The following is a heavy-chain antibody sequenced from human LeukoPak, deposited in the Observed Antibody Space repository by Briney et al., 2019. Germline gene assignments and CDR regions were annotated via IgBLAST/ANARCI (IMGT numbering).Heavy chain of an antibody. J-gene: IGHJ4*02. Sequence: GGSLRLSCAASGFTFSSHWMTWIRQAPGKGLEWVASIKKDVGEKFYVDSVKGRFTISRDNAKNSLYLHMNSLRAEDTAVYYCAKWGEIGDYWGQGTLVIVSS. V-gene: IGHV3-7*03. CDR3: AKWGEIGDY. CDR1: GFTFSSHW. D-gene: IGHD3-16*01. CDR2: IKKDVGEK.